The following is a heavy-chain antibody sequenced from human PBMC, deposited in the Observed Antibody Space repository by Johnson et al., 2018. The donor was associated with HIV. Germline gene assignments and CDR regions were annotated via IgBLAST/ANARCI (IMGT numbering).Heavy chain of an antibody. V-gene: IGHV3-30*03. CDR2: ISLDGSNK. CDR1: GFTFSDYG. J-gene: IGHJ3*02. Sequence: QVQLVESGGGLVKPGGSLRLSCAVSGFTFSDYGMHWVRQAPGKGLEWVSVISLDGSNKYYADSVKGRFTISRDNSKDTLFLQMNSLRAEDTAVYYCARACRDGYTCDVYDIWGQGTMLTVSS. CDR3: ARACRDGYTCDVYDI. D-gene: IGHD5-24*01.